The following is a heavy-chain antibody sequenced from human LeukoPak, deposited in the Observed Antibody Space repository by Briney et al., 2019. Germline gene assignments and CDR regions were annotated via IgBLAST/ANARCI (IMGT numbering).Heavy chain of an antibody. CDR3: ARENRDILTGYSDY. CDR1: GYTFTGYY. V-gene: IGHV1-2*02. CDR2: INPNSGGT. D-gene: IGHD3-9*01. J-gene: IGHJ4*02. Sequence: GASVKVSCKASGYTFTGYYMHWVRQAPGQGLEWKGWINPNSGGTNYAQKFQGRVTMTRDTSISTAYMELSRLRSDDTAVYYCARENRDILTGYSDYWGQGTLVTVSS.